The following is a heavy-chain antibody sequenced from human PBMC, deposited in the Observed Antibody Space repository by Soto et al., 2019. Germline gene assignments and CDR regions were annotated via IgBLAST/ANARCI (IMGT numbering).Heavy chain of an antibody. D-gene: IGHD5-18*01. Sequence: PSETLSLTCAVYGGSFSGYYWSWIRQPPGKGLEWIGEINHSGSTNYNPSLKSRVTISVDTSKNQFSLKLSSVTAADTAVYYCARDAIGYGYPYYSDYWGQGTLVTVSS. CDR3: ARDAIGYGYPYYSDY. CDR2: INHSGST. V-gene: IGHV4-34*01. CDR1: GGSFSGYY. J-gene: IGHJ4*02.